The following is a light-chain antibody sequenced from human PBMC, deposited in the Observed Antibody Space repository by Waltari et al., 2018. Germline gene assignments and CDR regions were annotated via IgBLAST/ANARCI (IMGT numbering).Light chain of an antibody. V-gene: IGKV3-20*01. Sequence: EIVLTQSPGTLSLSPGERATLSCRASQSVTRNSLAWYQQKPGQAPGLIMYGSFNRAIGIPDRFSGSGSGTDFNLTIIRLEPEDFAVYYCHQYGTSPRTFGQGTKVELK. CDR3: HQYGTSPRT. CDR2: GSF. CDR1: QSVTRNS. J-gene: IGKJ1*01.